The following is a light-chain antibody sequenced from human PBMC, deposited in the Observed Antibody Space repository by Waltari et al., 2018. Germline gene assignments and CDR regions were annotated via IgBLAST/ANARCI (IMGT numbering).Light chain of an antibody. CDR2: AAS. CDR1: QSIGKY. V-gene: IGKV3-20*01. CDR3: QKYDRLPAT. Sequence: EIVLTQSPGTLSLSPGERATLSCRASQSIGKYLVWYQQKPGQAPRLLMYAASTRATGIPDRFSGSGSGTDFSLTISRLEREDFAVYYCQKYDRLPATFGQGTKVEIK. J-gene: IGKJ1*01.